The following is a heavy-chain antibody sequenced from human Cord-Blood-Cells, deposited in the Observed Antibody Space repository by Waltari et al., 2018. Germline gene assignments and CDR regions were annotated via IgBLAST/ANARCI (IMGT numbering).Heavy chain of an antibody. V-gene: IGHV1-69*01. CDR3: ARDSDFGWGFDY. CDR1: VGTFSSYA. D-gene: IGHD3-16*01. CDR2: IIPIFGTA. J-gene: IGHJ4*02. Sequence: QVQLVQSGAAVKKPGSSVKVSCKASVGTFSSYAIRWVRQAPGQGLEWQGGIIPIFGTANYAQKFQGRVTITADESTSTAYMELSSLRSEDTAVYYCARDSDFGWGFDYWGQGTLVTVSS.